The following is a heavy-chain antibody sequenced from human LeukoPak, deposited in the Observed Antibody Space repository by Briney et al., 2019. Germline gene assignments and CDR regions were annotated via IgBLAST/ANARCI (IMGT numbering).Heavy chain of an antibody. D-gene: IGHD6-13*01. CDR1: GFTFSSYW. CDR2: LNTDGSST. V-gene: IGHV3-74*01. CDR3: AREVAVYSSSWTLGY. Sequence: GGSLRLSCAASGFTFSSYWMHWVRQAPGKGLVWVSRLNTDGSSTSYADSVKGRFTISRDNAKNTLYLQMNSLRAEDTAVYFCAREVAVYSSSWTLGYWGQGTLVTVSS. J-gene: IGHJ4*02.